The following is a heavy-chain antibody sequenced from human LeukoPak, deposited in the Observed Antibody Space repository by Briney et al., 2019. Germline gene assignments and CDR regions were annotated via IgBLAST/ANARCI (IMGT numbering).Heavy chain of an antibody. V-gene: IGHV3-30-3*01. J-gene: IGHJ5*02. D-gene: IGHD2-2*01. CDR2: ITYDGSNK. CDR1: GFTFSSYA. Sequence: GRSLRLSCAASGFTFSSYAMHWVRQAPGKGLEWVAVITYDGSNKYYADSVKGRFTISRDNSKNTLYLQMNSLRAEDTAVYYCASSPSRSQKYQPLGPFDPWGQGTLVTVSS. CDR3: ASSPSRSQKYQPLGPFDP.